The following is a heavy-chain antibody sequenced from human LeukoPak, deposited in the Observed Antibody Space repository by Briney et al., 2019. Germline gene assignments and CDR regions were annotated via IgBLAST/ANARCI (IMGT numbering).Heavy chain of an antibody. CDR1: GFTFSNYW. CDR2: IKQDGSEK. D-gene: IGHD6-25*01. Sequence: GGSLRLSCAASGFTFSNYWMSWFRQAPGKGLEWVANIKQDGSEKYYVDSVKGRFTISRDNAKNSLSLQMNSLRAEDSAVYFCAREGFRSHSGYYYYDMDVWGQGTTVTVPS. J-gene: IGHJ6*02. V-gene: IGHV3-7*01. CDR3: AREGFRSHSGYYYYDMDV.